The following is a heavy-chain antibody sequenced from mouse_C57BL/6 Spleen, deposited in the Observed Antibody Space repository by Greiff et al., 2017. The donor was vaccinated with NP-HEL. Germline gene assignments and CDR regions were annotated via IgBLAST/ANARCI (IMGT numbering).Heavy chain of an antibody. CDR2: INPNNGGT. J-gene: IGHJ1*03. V-gene: IGHV1-18*01. CDR1: GYTFTDYN. CDR3: ARRRVFWYFDV. Sequence: EVQLQQSGPELVKPGASVKIPCKASGYTFTDYNMDWVKQSHGKSLEWIGDINPNNGGTIYNQKFKGKATLTVDKSSSTAYMELRSLTSEDTAVYYGARRRVFWYFDVWGTGTTVTVSS.